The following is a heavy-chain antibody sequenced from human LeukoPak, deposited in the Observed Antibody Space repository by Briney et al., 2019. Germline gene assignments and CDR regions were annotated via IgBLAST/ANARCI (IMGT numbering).Heavy chain of an antibody. Sequence: PSETLSLTCTVSGGSISSYYWSWIRQPPGKGLEWIGYIYYRGSTNYNPSLKSRVTISVDTSKNQFSLKLSSVTAADTAVYYCASCERGYSYGYDYYYYMDVRGKGTTVTVSS. D-gene: IGHD5-18*01. CDR3: ASCERGYSYGYDYYYYMDV. V-gene: IGHV4-59*01. J-gene: IGHJ6*03. CDR1: GGSISSYY. CDR2: IYYRGST.